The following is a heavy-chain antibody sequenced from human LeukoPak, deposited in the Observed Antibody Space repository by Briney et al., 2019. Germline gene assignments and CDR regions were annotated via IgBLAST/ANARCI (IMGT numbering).Heavy chain of an antibody. CDR2: IYPADSDT. CDR1: GYIFTNYW. CDR3: ARQSRDGSKTRGYYFDY. Sequence: GESLKISCRVSGYIFTNYWIGWVRQMPGKGLESMGIIYPADSDTTYSPSFQGQVTISADKSIDAVYLQWSSLKASDTAMYYRARQSRDGSKTRGYYFDYWGQGTLVTVSS. J-gene: IGHJ4*02. V-gene: IGHV5-51*01. D-gene: IGHD3-10*01.